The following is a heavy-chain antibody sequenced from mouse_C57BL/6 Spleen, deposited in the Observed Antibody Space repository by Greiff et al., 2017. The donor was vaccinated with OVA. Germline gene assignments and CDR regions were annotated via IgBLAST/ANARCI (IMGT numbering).Heavy chain of an antibody. CDR2: IRNKANNHAT. D-gene: IGHD1-1*01. V-gene: IGHV6-6*01. Sequence: DVQLVESGGGLVQPGGSMKLSCAASGFTFSDAWMDWVRQSPEKGLEWVAEIRNKANNHATNYAESVKGRFTISRYDSKSSVYLQMYSLRAEDTGIYYCTRCDYYGSMDDWGQGTSVTVSS. CDR1: GFTFSDAW. CDR3: TRCDYYGSMDD. J-gene: IGHJ4*01.